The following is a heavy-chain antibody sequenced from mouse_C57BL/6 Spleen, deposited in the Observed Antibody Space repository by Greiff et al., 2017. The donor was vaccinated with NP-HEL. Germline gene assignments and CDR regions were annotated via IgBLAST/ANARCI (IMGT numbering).Heavy chain of an antibody. D-gene: IGHD5-5*01. Sequence: EVKLVESGGGLVKPGGSLKLSCAASGFTFSSYAMSWVRQTPEKRLEWVATISDGGSYTYYPDNVKGRFTISRDNAKNNLYLQMSHLKSEDTAMYYCARGLPYFDYWGQGTTLTVSS. V-gene: IGHV5-4*03. CDR3: ARGLPYFDY. CDR2: ISDGGSYT. J-gene: IGHJ2*01. CDR1: GFTFSSYA.